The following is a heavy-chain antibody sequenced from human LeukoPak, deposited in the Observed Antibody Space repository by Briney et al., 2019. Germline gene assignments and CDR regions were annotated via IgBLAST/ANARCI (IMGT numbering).Heavy chain of an antibody. J-gene: IGHJ4*02. Sequence: PGGSLRLSCAASGFTVSSNYMSWGRQAPGKGLEWVSVIYSGGSTYYADSVKGRFTIPRDNSKNTLYLQMNSLRAEDTAVYYCANSPAGTSYYFDYWGQGTLVTVSS. CDR2: IYSGGST. CDR1: GFTVSSNY. V-gene: IGHV3-53*01. D-gene: IGHD3-10*01. CDR3: ANSPAGTSYYFDY.